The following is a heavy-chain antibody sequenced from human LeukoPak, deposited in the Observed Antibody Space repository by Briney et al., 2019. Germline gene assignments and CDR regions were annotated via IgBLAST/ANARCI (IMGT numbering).Heavy chain of an antibody. CDR3: AREGGYSYGKAYYYYGMDV. J-gene: IGHJ6*02. D-gene: IGHD5-18*01. CDR2: ISSSSSYI. CDR1: GFTFSSYS. V-gene: IGHV3-21*01. Sequence: GGSLRLSCAASGFTFSSYSMNWVRQAPGKGLEWVSSISSSSSYIYYADSVKGRFTISRDNAKNSLYLQMNSLRAEDTAVYYCAREGGYSYGKAYYYYGMDVWGQGHGHRLL.